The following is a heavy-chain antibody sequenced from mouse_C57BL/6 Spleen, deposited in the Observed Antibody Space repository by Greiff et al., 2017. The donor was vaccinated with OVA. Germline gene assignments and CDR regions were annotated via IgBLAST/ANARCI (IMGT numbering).Heavy chain of an antibody. Sequence: VQLQQSGAELVRPGASVKLSCTASGFNITDYYMHWVKQRPEQGLEWIGRIDPEDGDTEYAPKFQGKATMTADTSSNTAYLQLSSLTSEDSAVYYCTSGVPFACWGQGTLVTVSA. V-gene: IGHV14-1*01. CDR3: TSGVPFAC. CDR2: IDPEDGDT. CDR1: GFNITDYY. J-gene: IGHJ3*01.